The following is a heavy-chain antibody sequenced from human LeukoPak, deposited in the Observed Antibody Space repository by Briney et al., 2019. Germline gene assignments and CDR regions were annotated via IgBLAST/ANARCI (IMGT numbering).Heavy chain of an antibody. J-gene: IGHJ5*02. CDR3: ARESVRNWLDP. CDR1: GGTFSTYA. Sequence: ASVKVSCKASGGTFSTYAISWVRQAPGQGLEWMGRIVPMGDITNYAQRFQGRVTITAEKFTRKAYMELSSLRSEDTALYYCARESVRNWLDPWGQGTLVTVAS. CDR2: IVPMGDIT. V-gene: IGHV1-69*04. D-gene: IGHD3-3*01.